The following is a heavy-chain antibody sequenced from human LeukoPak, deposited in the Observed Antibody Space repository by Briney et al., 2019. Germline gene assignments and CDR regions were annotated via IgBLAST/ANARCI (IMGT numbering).Heavy chain of an antibody. CDR3: AELGITMIGGV. CDR2: ISSSGSTI. D-gene: IGHD3-10*02. V-gene: IGHV3-11*04. CDR1: GASFSDYY. Sequence: LSLTCDVYGASFSDYYWSWVRQPPGKGLEWVSYISSSGSTIYYADSVKGRFTISRDNAKNSLYLQMNSLRAEDTAVYYCAELGITMIGGVWGKGTTVTISS. J-gene: IGHJ6*04.